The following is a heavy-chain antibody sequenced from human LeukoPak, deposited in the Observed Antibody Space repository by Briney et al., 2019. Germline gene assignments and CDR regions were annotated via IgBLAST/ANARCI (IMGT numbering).Heavy chain of an antibody. Sequence: ASVKVSCKASGYTFTSYYMHWVRQAPGQGLEWMGIINPSGGSTNYAQKFQGRVTMTRDMSTSTVYMELSSLRSEDTAVYYCARGGGGSGYYNWLFLDPWGQGTLATVSS. D-gene: IGHD3-3*01. V-gene: IGHV1-46*01. CDR3: ARGGGGSGYYNWLFLDP. CDR1: GYTFTSYY. CDR2: INPSGGST. J-gene: IGHJ5*02.